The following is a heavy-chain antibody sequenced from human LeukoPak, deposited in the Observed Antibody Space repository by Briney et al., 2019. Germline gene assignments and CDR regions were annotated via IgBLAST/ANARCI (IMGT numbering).Heavy chain of an antibody. CDR1: GYTFTSYD. V-gene: IGHV1-8*01. J-gene: IGHJ4*02. Sequence: ASVKVSCKASGYTFTSYDITWVRQASGQGLEWMGWMNPNNGNTGYAQRFQGRVTLTRDTSISTAYMELSSLRSEDTAVYYCARGFLGYDSSDYAFSCYWGQGTLVTVSS. D-gene: IGHD3-22*01. CDR3: ARGFLGYDSSDYAFSCY. CDR2: MNPNNGNT.